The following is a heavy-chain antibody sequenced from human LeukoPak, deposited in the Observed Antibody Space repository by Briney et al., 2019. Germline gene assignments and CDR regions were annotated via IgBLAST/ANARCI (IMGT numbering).Heavy chain of an antibody. CDR3: ARGGNSKVFDY. CDR1: GGTFSCYA. V-gene: IGHV1-69*04. Sequence: SVKVSCKASGGTFSCYAISWVRQAPGQGLEWMGRIIPIFGIANYAQKFQGRVTITADKSTSTAYMELSSLRSEDTAVYYCARGGNSKVFDYWGQGTLVTVSS. D-gene: IGHD4-23*01. CDR2: IIPIFGIA. J-gene: IGHJ4*02.